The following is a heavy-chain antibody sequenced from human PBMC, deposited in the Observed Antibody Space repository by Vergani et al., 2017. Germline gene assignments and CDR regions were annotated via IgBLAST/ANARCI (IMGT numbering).Heavy chain of an antibody. CDR1: GFTFSSYS. CDR3: ARVVGGSGWYIYYYGMDV. J-gene: IGHJ6*02. Sequence: EVQLVESGGGLVKPGGSLRLSCAASGFTFSSYSMNWVRQAPGKGLEWVSSISRSSSYIYYADSVKGRFTISRDNAKNSLYLQMNSLRAEDTAVYYSARVVGGSGWYIYYYGMDVWGQGTTVTVSS. D-gene: IGHD6-19*01. CDR2: ISRSSSYI. V-gene: IGHV3-21*01.